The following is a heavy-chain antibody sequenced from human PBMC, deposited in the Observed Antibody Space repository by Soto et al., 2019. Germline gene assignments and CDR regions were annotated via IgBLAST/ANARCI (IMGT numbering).Heavy chain of an antibody. CDR3: ARDRILTGGYYYYGMDV. J-gene: IGHJ6*02. CDR1: GGSISSGGYY. CDR2: IYYSGST. D-gene: IGHD3-9*01. V-gene: IGHV4-31*03. Sequence: TLSLTCTVSGGSISSGGYYWSWIRQHPGKGLEWIGYIYYSGSTYYNPSLKSRVTISVDTSKNQFSLKLSSVTAADTAVYYCARDRILTGGYYYYGMDVWGQGTTVTV.